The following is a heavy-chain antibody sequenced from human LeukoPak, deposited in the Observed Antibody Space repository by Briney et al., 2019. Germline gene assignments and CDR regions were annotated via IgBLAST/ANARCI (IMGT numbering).Heavy chain of an antibody. CDR3: AKGNYCEKTYY. CDR1: GFTFSDYN. V-gene: IGHV3-11*01. J-gene: IGHJ4*02. CDR2: ISSSGSTI. Sequence: GGSLRLSWAASGFTFSDYNMSWIRQAQGKGLEWVSYISSSGSTIYYADSVKGRFTISRDNSKNTLYLQMNSLKAEDAALYYCAKGNYCEKTYYWGPGTLVTVSS. D-gene: IGHD3-22*01.